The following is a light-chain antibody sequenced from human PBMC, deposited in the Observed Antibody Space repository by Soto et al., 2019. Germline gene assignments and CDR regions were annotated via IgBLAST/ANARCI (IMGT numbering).Light chain of an antibody. CDR1: QSISGW. Sequence: IQMTQSPSTLSASVGDRVTITRRASQSISGWLAWYQQKPGTAPELLIFAASTLQSGVPSRFSGSGSGTDFTLTISCLQSEDFATYYCQQYYSYPRVFGGGTKVDIK. CDR2: AAS. V-gene: IGKV1-5*01. J-gene: IGKJ4*01. CDR3: QQYYSYPRV.